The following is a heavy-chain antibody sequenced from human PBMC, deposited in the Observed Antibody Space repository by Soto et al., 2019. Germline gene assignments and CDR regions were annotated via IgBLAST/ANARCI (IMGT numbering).Heavy chain of an antibody. CDR1: GGSFSGYY. Sequence: SETLSLTCAVYGGSFSGYYWSWIRQPPGKGLEWIGEINHSGSTNYNPSLKSRVTISVDTSKNQFSLKLSSVTAADTAVYYCARGTHIVVVPAATQYFDYSGQATLVTVSS. CDR3: ARGTHIVVVPAATQYFDY. D-gene: IGHD2-2*01. J-gene: IGHJ4*02. CDR2: INHSGST. V-gene: IGHV4-34*01.